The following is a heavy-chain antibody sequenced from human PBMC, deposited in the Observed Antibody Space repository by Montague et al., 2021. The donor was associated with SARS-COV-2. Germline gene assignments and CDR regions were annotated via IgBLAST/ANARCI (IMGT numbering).Heavy chain of an antibody. CDR1: GDSVSHDF. V-gene: IGHV4-59*02. J-gene: IGHJ4*02. D-gene: IGHD1-26*01. CDR2: VYYSRSS. Sequence: ETLSLTCTVSGDSVSHDFWTWIRRPPGKGLEWIGYVYYSRSSSYNPSLRGRVSIAVDTSKNQFSLRLSTVTAADTAIYYCVRDPAPSGSGTFYDYWGQGTLVAVSS. CDR3: VRDPAPSGSGTFYDY.